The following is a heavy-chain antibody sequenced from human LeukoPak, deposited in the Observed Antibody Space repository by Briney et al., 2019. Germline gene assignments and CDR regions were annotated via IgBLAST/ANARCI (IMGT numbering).Heavy chain of an antibody. CDR3: QGWLQLEGLDY. CDR2: ISGDGGST. CDR1: GFTSDDYA. V-gene: IGHV3-43*02. Sequence: GGSLRLSCAASGFTSDDYAMHWVRQAPGKGLEWVSLISGDGGSTCYADSVKGRFTISRDNSKNSLYLQMNSLRTEDTALYYCQGWLQLEGLDYWGQGTLVTVSS. J-gene: IGHJ4*02. D-gene: IGHD5-24*01.